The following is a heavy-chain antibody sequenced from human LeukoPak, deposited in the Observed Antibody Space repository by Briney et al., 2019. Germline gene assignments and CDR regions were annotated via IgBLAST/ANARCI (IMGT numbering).Heavy chain of an antibody. D-gene: IGHD3-22*01. CDR1: GYSFSSYW. Sequence: GESLKISCKGSGYSFSSYWIGWVRQMPGKGLEWMGIIYPGHSDTKYSPSFQDQVTMSADRSINTAYLQWSSLKASDTAIYYCARAPLDSSGNHWGVWFDPWGQGTLVTVSS. CDR2: IYPGHSDT. V-gene: IGHV5-51*01. CDR3: ARAPLDSSGNHWGVWFDP. J-gene: IGHJ5*02.